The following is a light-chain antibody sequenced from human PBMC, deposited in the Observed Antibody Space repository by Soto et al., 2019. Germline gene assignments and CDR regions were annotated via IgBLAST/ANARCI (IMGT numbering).Light chain of an antibody. V-gene: IGKV3-15*01. CDR1: QSVSSN. Sequence: EIVMTQSPATLSVSPGERATLSCRASQSVSSNLAWYQQQPGQAPRLLIYGASTRATGIPARFSGSGSGTEFTLTISCLQSEDFAFYYCQQYNNWPPLTFGGGTKVEIK. CDR3: QQYNNWPPLT. CDR2: GAS. J-gene: IGKJ4*01.